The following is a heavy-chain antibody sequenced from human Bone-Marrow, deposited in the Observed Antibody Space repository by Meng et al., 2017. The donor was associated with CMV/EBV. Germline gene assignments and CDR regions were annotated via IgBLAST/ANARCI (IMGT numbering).Heavy chain of an antibody. CDR1: DGSISSSSYY. CDR2: IYYSGST. D-gene: IGHD3-10*01. CDR3: ARQLVYYGSGSYYIS. Sequence: SETLSLTCTVSDGSISSSSYYWGWIRQPPGKGLEWIGSIYYSGSTYYNPSLKSRVTISVDTSKNQFSLKLSSVTAADTAVYYCARQLVYYGSGSYYISWGQGTLVTGSS. J-gene: IGHJ5*02. V-gene: IGHV4-39*01.